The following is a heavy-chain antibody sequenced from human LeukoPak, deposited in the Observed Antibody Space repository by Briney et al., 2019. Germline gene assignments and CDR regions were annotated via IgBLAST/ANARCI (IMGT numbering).Heavy chain of an antibody. D-gene: IGHD6-19*01. J-gene: IGHJ3*02. V-gene: IGHV3-64D*06. CDR1: GFTFSSYG. Sequence: TGGSLRLSCSASGFTFSSYGMHWVRQAPGKGLEYVSTISNNGDSTYYADSVKGRFNSSRDNSKNTLYLQMSSLRPEDTAVYYCVKGITVAGNGAFHIWGQGTMVTVSS. CDR2: ISNNGDST. CDR3: VKGITVAGNGAFHI.